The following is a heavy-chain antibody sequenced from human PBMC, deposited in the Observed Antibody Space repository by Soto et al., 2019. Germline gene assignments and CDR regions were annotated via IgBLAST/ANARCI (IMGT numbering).Heavy chain of an antibody. V-gene: IGHV3-23*01. D-gene: IGHD1-20*01. J-gene: IGHJ4*02. Sequence: GGSLRLSCAASGFTFSSYAMSWVRQAPGKGLEWVSTISGTGGNTYYADSVKGRFTISRDNSKNTVYLQMNSLRAEDTAVYYCVKAVYLLDFDYWGQGTLVTVSS. CDR3: VKAVYLLDFDY. CDR1: GFTFSSYA. CDR2: ISGTGGNT.